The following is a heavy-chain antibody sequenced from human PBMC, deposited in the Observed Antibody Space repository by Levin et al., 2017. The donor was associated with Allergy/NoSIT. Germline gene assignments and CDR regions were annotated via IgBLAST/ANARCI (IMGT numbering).Heavy chain of an antibody. J-gene: IGHJ4*02. V-gene: IGHV3-43*01. CDR3: TRGAYFFDY. CDR1: GFTFDDYT. CDR2: IYWDGSST. Sequence: GESLKISCAASGFTFDDYTMHWVRQAPGKSLEWVSFIYWDGSSTYYSDSVKGRFTISRDNSKNSLYLRMNRLRTEDTALYYCTRGAYFFDYWGQGTLVTVSS.